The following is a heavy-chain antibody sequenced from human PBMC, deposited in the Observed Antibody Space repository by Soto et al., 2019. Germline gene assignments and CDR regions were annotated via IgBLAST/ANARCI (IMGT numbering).Heavy chain of an antibody. V-gene: IGHV3-23*01. D-gene: IGHD2-2*01. CDR2: IRDTGYKT. CDR3: AKDYCTSPSCSFDF. CDR1: GFSFSTYS. Sequence: LRLSCAASGFSFSTYSMNWVRQAPGKGLEWVSAIRDTGYKTYYADSVKGRFTISRDNSGNTLYLQMNSLRVDDTAVYYCAKDYCTSPSCSFDFWGQGTLVTVSS. J-gene: IGHJ4*02.